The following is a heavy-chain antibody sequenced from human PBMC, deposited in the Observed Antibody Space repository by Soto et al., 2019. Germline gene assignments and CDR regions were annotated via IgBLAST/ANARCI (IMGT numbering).Heavy chain of an antibody. CDR3: ARGDKLSLYPQLDY. Sequence: QVQLVQSGAEVKKPGASVKVSCKASGYTFTGNYMHWVRQAPGQGLEWMGWINVNSGGTKYAQKFQGWVTMTRDTSISTAHMELSRLKSDDTDVYYCARGDKLSLYPQLDYWGQGTLVTVSS. CDR1: GYTFTGNY. J-gene: IGHJ4*02. CDR2: INVNSGGT. D-gene: IGHD3-16*02. V-gene: IGHV1-2*04.